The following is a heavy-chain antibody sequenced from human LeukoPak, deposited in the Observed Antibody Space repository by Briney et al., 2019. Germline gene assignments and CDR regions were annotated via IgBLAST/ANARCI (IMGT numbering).Heavy chain of an antibody. D-gene: IGHD6-19*01. CDR3: GKDVAAIAVAGTAVDS. CDR2: ISGDGTST. Sequence: GGSLRLSCAASGFTFDAYAMHWVRQAPGKGLEWVSLISGDGTSTYYADSVSGRFTISRDNGRNSLYLQMNSLRSDDTAFYYCGKDVAAIAVAGTAVDSWGQGILVTVSS. V-gene: IGHV3-43*02. J-gene: IGHJ5*01. CDR1: GFTFDAYA.